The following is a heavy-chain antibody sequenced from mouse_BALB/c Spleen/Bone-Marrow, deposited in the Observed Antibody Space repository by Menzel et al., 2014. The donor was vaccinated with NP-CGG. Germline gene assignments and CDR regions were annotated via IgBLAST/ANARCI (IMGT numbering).Heavy chain of an antibody. CDR3: ARSLYPRAMDY. J-gene: IGHJ4*01. CDR1: GFTFTDYY. Sequence: EVKLVESGGGLVQPGGSLRLSCATSGFTFTDYYMSWVRQPPGKALEWLGFIRNKANAYTTEYSASVKGRFTISRDNSQSILYLQMNTLRAEDSATYYCARSLYPRAMDYWGQGTSVTVSS. D-gene: IGHD2-1*01. CDR2: IRNKANAYTT. V-gene: IGHV7-3*02.